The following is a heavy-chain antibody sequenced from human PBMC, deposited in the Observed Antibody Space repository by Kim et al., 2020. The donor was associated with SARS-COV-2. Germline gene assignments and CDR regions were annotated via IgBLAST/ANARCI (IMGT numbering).Heavy chain of an antibody. D-gene: IGHD1-1*01. CDR3: ARHGSQSWNDPVDY. CDR2: IYHSGSA. CDR1: GGSITSTTTY. J-gene: IGHJ4*02. Sequence: SETLSLTCTVSGGSITSTTTYWGWLRQSPGQGLEWIGSIYHSGSASYNPSLKSRVTISVDTSKSQFSLVLSSVTAADTAVYYCARHGSQSWNDPVDYWGQGTLVTVSS. V-gene: IGHV4-39*01.